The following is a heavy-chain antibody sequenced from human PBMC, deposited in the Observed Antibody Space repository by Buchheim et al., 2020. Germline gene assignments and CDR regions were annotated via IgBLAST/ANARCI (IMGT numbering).Heavy chain of an antibody. CDR2: ISGRSGNT. V-gene: IGHV3-23*01. Sequence: EVQLLESGGGLVQPGGSLRLSCAASGFTFSSYGMSWVRQAPGKGLEWVSAISGRSGNTYYADSVKGRFTISRDNSKNTLYLQMNSLRGEDTAVYYCGKGGTVVSLDDYWGQGTL. J-gene: IGHJ4*02. CDR1: GFTFSSYG. D-gene: IGHD2-8*02. CDR3: GKGGTVVSLDDY.